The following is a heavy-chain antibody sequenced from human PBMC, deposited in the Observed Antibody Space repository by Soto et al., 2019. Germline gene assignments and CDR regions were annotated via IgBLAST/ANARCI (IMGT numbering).Heavy chain of an antibody. CDR1: GYTFTSYD. CDR2: MNPNSGNT. D-gene: IGHD1-26*01. Sequence: ASVKVSCKASGYTFTSYDINWVRPATGQGLEWMGWMNPNSGNTGYAQKFQGRVTMTRNTSISTAYMELSSLRSEDTAVYYCARGRLGRNQGYFDYWGQGTLVTVSS. CDR3: ARGRLGRNQGYFDY. V-gene: IGHV1-8*01. J-gene: IGHJ4*02.